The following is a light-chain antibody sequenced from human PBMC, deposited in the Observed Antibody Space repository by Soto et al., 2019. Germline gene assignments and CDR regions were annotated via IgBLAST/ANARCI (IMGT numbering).Light chain of an antibody. CDR1: SGHSSYA. CDR3: QTWGTGIHVV. Sequence: QSVLTQSPSASASLGASVKLTCTLSSGHSSYAIAWHQQQPEKGPRYLMKLNSDGSHSKGDGIPDRFSGSSSGAERYLTISILQSEDEADYYCQTWGTGIHVVFGGGTKLTVL. CDR2: LNSDGSH. J-gene: IGLJ2*01. V-gene: IGLV4-69*01.